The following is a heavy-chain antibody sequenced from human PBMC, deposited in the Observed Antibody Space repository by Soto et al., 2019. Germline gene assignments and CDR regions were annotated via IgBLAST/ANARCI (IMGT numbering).Heavy chain of an antibody. CDR1: GFTFSTYA. D-gene: IGHD1-26*01. Sequence: GGSLRLSCAASGFTFSTYAMSWVRQAPGKGLEWVSTINGDGDSTYYADSVKGRFTISRDNSKNTLYLQMNSLRAEDTAVYYCAKGPRYSGSLNWFDPWGQGTLVTVSS. J-gene: IGHJ5*02. CDR2: INGDGDST. V-gene: IGHV3-23*01. CDR3: AKGPRYSGSLNWFDP.